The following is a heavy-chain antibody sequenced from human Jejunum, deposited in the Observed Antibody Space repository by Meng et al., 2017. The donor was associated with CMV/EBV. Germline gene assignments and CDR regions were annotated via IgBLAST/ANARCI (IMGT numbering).Heavy chain of an antibody. CDR1: GYSFNRYA. CDR2: MNMSTGKP. J-gene: IGHJ5*01. CDR3: ARDSLTATFDS. V-gene: IGHV7-4-1*02. Sequence: SCKPSGYSFNRYAMNWVRQAPGKGLEWLGWMNMSTGKPAYVQGFTGRFVFSLDTSVTTAYLQISSLKAEDTAVYYCARDSLTATFDSWGQGTLVTVSS. D-gene: IGHD2-21*02.